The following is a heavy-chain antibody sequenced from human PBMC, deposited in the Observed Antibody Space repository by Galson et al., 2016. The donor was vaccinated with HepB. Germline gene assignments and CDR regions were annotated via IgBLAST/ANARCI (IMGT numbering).Heavy chain of an antibody. CDR1: GYMFTGYH. Sequence: SVKVSCKASGYMFTGYHMHWVRQAPGQGLEWMGWINPNSGGTDYAQEFQGRVTVTRDTSIRTAYMELSRLRSDDTAVYYCARGGDFWSGYFFQDWGQGTLVSVSS. J-gene: IGHJ1*01. V-gene: IGHV1-2*02. CDR2: INPNSGGT. D-gene: IGHD3-3*01. CDR3: ARGGDFWSGYFFQD.